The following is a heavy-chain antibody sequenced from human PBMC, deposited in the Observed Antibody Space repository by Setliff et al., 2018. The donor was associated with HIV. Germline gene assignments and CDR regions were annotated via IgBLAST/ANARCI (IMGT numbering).Heavy chain of an antibody. CDR3: ARVGLYGGYDYVNRAFDI. Sequence: ASVKVSCKASGYIFTIYAIHWVRQAPGQRLEWMGWINGGNGNTKYSQKFQGRVTITGDATASTAYMELTSLRSEDTAAYYCARVGLYGGYDYVNRAFDIWGQGTMVTVSS. D-gene: IGHD3-16*01. CDR1: GYIFTIYA. V-gene: IGHV1-3*01. J-gene: IGHJ3*02. CDR2: INGGNGNT.